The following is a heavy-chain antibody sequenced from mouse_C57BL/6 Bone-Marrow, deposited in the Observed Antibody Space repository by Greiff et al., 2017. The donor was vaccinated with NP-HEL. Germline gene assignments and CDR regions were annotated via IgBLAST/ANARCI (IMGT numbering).Heavy chain of an antibody. V-gene: IGHV1-69*01. Sequence: VQLQQPGAELVMPGASVKLSCKASGYTFTSYWMHWVKQRPGQGLEWIGEIDPSDSYTNYNQKFKGKSTLTVDKSSSTAYMQLSSLTSEDSAVYYCAFYYDYDHWYFDVWGTGTTVTVSS. CDR2: IDPSDSYT. J-gene: IGHJ1*03. CDR3: AFYYDYDHWYFDV. D-gene: IGHD2-4*01. CDR1: GYTFTSYW.